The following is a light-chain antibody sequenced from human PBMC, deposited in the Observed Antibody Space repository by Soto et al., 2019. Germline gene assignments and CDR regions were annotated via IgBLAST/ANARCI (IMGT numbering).Light chain of an antibody. CDR3: QAYDSSLSGSV. Sequence: QSVLTQPPSVSGAPGQRVTISCTGTSSNIGVGYHVHWYQQLPGTAPKLLIYGNNNRPSGVPDRFSGSRSGASASLAITGLQAEDEADYYCQAYDSSLSGSVFGGGTKLTVL. V-gene: IGLV1-40*01. J-gene: IGLJ3*02. CDR1: SSNIGVGYH. CDR2: GNN.